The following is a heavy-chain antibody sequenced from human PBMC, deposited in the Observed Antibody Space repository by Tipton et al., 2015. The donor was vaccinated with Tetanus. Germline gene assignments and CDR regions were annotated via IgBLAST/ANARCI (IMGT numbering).Heavy chain of an antibody. CDR3: ARGGSYSYGPRGFDL. CDR2: IYYSGTT. J-gene: IGHJ2*01. Sequence: GLVKPSETLSLTCTVSGGSVRSGDYSWNWIRQPPGKGLEWIGYIYYSGTTYYSPSLKSRVTISVDTPKNQFSLKLTSLTVADTAVYYCARGGSYSYGPRGFDLWGRGTLVTVSS. D-gene: IGHD5-18*01. CDR1: GGSVRSGDYS. V-gene: IGHV4-61*08.